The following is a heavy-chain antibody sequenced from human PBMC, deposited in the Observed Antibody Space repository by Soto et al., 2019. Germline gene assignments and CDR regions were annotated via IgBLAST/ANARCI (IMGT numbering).Heavy chain of an antibody. D-gene: IGHD3-22*01. CDR1: GYTFTHHF. V-gene: IGHV5-10-1*01. Sequence: GESLKISCRRSGYTFTHHFITWVRQMPGKGLEWMGRINPSDSHTNYSPSFQGHVTMSVDKSISTAYLQWSSLKASDTAMYYCARHASYYVSSGYFGTYWGQGTLVTVSS. CDR2: INPSDSHT. CDR3: ARHASYYVSSGYFGTY. J-gene: IGHJ4*02.